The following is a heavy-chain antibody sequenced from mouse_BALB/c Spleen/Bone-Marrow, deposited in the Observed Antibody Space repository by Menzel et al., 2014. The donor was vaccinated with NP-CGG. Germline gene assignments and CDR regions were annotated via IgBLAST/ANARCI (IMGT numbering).Heavy chain of an antibody. CDR2: INPGSGGT. CDR1: GYAFTNYL. CDR3: ARGDED. Sequence: VQLQQSGAELVRPGTSVKVSCKASGYAFTNYLIEWVKQRPGQGLEWIGVINPGSGGTNYNEKFKAKATLTTDKSSSTAYMQLSRLTSEDSAVYFCARGDEDWGQGTLVTVSA. V-gene: IGHV1-54*01. J-gene: IGHJ3*01.